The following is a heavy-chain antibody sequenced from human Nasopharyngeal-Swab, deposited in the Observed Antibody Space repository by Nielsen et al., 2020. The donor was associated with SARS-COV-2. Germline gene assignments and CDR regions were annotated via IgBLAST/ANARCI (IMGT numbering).Heavy chain of an antibody. Sequence: GESLKISCKGSEYSFSNYWIAWVRQMPGKGLQWMGIIDPNDSDTRYSPSFQGQVTISVDKSAGTAYLYWSSLKASDTGIYYCARRYCSAGSCMPGDCWGQGTLVTVSS. D-gene: IGHD2-15*01. CDR2: IDPNDSDT. J-gene: IGHJ4*02. CDR3: ARRYCSAGSCMPGDC. V-gene: IGHV5-51*01. CDR1: EYSFSNYW.